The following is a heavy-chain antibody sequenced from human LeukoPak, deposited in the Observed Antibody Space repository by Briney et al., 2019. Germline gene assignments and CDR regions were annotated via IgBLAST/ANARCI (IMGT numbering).Heavy chain of an antibody. D-gene: IGHD5-18*01. CDR2: ISSSSSYI. J-gene: IGHJ4*02. CDR1: GFTFSSYS. Sequence: GGSLRPSCAASGFTFSSYSMNWVRQAPGKGLEWVSSISSSSSYIYYADSVKGRFTISRDNAKNSLYLQMNSLRAEDTAVYYCARDLDTAMGLDYWGQGTLVTVSS. CDR3: ARDLDTAMGLDY. V-gene: IGHV3-21*01.